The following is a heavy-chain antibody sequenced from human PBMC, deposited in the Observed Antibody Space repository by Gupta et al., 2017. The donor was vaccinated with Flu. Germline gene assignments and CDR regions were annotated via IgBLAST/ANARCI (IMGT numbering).Heavy chain of an antibody. CDR1: GFSLPTSGVG. Sequence: QITLKESGPTLVQPTQSLTLTSTFSGFSLPTSGVGVGWTRQPPGKALECLALIYGDNDKRYSPSLRSRLTITKDTSENQVVLTMANMDPVDSATYYCAHRGFPSGYWDVGWFDSWGQGAQVTVSS. D-gene: IGHD6-25*01. J-gene: IGHJ5*01. CDR2: IYGDNDK. V-gene: IGHV2-5*02. CDR3: AHRGFPSGYWDVGWFDS.